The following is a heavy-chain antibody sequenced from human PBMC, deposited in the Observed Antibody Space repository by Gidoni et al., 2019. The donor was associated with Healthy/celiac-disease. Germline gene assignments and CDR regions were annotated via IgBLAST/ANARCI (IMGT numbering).Heavy chain of an antibody. J-gene: IGHJ5*02. V-gene: IGHV3-30-3*01. CDR1: GFTLSSYA. D-gene: IGHD6-13*01. CDR3: ARWFMVVSSSWYEPRFDP. Sequence: QVQLVQSVGGVVQPGRSLRLSCAASGFTLSSYAMHWVRQAPGKGLEWVAVISYDGSNKYYADSVKGRFTISRDNSKNTLYLQMNSLRAEDTAVYYCARWFMVVSSSWYEPRFDPWGQGTLVTVSS. CDR2: ISYDGSNK.